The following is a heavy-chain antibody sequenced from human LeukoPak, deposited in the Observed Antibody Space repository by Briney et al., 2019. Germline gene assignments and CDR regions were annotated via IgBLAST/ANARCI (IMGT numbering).Heavy chain of an antibody. V-gene: IGHV4-59*01. CDR1: GGSISSYY. D-gene: IGHD5-18*01. CDR2: IYYSGST. Sequence: SETLSLTCTVSGGSISSYYWSWIRQPPGKGLEWIGYIYYSGSTNYNPSLKSRVTISVDTSKNQFSLKLSSVTAADTAVYYCARFLGDTARFDYYYYYMDVWGKGTTVTVSS. J-gene: IGHJ6*03. CDR3: ARFLGDTARFDYYYYYMDV.